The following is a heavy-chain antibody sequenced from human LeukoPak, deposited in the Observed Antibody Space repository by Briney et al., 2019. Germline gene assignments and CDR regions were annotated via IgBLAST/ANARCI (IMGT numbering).Heavy chain of an antibody. CDR1: GFSFRDYP. Sequence: PGGSLRLSCEAAGFSFRDYPMGWVRRASGKRLEWVSGISAGADVIFYADPVKGRFTISRDNSKNTLYLQMNSLRAEDSAEYYCAKDRWRGAFDIWGQGTMVTVSS. CDR3: AKDRWRGAFDI. D-gene: IGHD5-24*01. CDR2: ISAGADVI. J-gene: IGHJ3*02. V-gene: IGHV3-23*01.